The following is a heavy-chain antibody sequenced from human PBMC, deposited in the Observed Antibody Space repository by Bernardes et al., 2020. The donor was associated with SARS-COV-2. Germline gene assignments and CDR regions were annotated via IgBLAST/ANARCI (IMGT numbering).Heavy chain of an antibody. Sequence: GGSLRLSCEVSGCSLSKFAMGWVRQAPGKGLEWVSSLGTKTYYTDTVNGRFTVSIDNSKNTLFLEMKSLRADDTAVYYCARRAMGVGGAYLFDYWGRGTLVTVSS. CDR2: LGTKT. CDR1: GCSLSKFA. J-gene: IGHJ4*02. V-gene: IGHV3-23*01. CDR3: ARRAMGVGGAYLFDY. D-gene: IGHD3-10*01.